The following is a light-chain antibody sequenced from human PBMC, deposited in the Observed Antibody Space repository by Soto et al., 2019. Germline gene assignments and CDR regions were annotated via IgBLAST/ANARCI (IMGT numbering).Light chain of an antibody. CDR3: ISYTGSSTSYA. J-gene: IGLJ1*01. CDR2: GVS. V-gene: IGLV2-14*01. Sequence: QSALTQPASVSGSPGQSITISCRGTRSDIGSYNYVAWYQQFPGKTPKILIYGVSNRPSGVSSRFSGSKSGNTASLTISGLQAEDEADYYCISYTGSSTSYAFGSGTKLTVL. CDR1: RSDIGSYNY.